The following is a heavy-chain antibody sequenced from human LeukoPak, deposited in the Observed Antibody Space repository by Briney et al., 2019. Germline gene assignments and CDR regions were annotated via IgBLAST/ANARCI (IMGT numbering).Heavy chain of an antibody. D-gene: IGHD3-10*01. CDR2: IVVGSGNT. Sequence: ASVKVSCKASGFTFTSSAMQWVRQSRGQRLEWIGWIVVGSGNTNYAQKFQERVTITRDMSTSTAYTELSSLRSEDTAVYYCARERLDYGSGYSDAFDIWGQGTMVTVSS. CDR1: GFTFTSSA. V-gene: IGHV1-58*02. J-gene: IGHJ3*02. CDR3: ARERLDYGSGYSDAFDI.